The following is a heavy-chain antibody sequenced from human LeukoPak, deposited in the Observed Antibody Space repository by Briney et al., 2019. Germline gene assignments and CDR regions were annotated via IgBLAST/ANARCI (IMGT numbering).Heavy chain of an antibody. D-gene: IGHD3-10*01. J-gene: IGHJ4*02. V-gene: IGHV3-21*01. CDR2: ITGTSSTI. CDR3: ARDSNYYSWD. CDR1: GFTFSSYA. Sequence: PGGSLRLSCAASGFTFSSYAMSWARQAPGKGLKWVSSITGTSSTILYADSVMGRFTISRDNSKNSLYLQMNSLRAEDTAVYYCARDSNYYSWDWGQGTLVTVSS.